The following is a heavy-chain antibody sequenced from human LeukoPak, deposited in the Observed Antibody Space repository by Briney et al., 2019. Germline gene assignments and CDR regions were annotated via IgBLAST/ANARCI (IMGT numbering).Heavy chain of an antibody. J-gene: IGHJ4*02. CDR3: TTDLLAAVGLVSFFDF. V-gene: IGHV3-49*03. D-gene: IGHD6-13*01. CDR2: IRSKAYGETA. CDR1: GFTFGDYA. Sequence: GGSLRLSCTASGFTFGDYAMSWIRQAPGKGLEWVGFIRSKAYGETADYAASVKGRFTISRDDSKSTLYLQMNSLKIEDTAVYYCTTDLLAAVGLVSFFDFWGQGALVTVSS.